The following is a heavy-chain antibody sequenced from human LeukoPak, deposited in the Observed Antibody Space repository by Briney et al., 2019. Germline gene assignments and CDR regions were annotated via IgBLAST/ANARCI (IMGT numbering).Heavy chain of an antibody. J-gene: IGHJ5*02. V-gene: IGHV4-61*01. CDR1: GYSISSGYY. Sequence: SETLSLTCTVSGYSISSGYYWSWIRQPPGKGLEWIGYIYYSGSTNYNPSLKSRVTISVDTSKNQFSLKLSSVTAADTAVYYCARDFWGGGLFDPWGQGTLVTVSS. D-gene: IGHD1-26*01. CDR3: ARDFWGGGLFDP. CDR2: IYYSGST.